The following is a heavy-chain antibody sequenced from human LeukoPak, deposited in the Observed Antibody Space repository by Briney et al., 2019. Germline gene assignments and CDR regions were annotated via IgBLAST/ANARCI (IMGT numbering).Heavy chain of an antibody. CDR1: GGSFSGYY. CDR3: ARRVYYYDTSGSLIDAFDI. Sequence: PSETLSLTCAVYGGSFSGYYWSWIRQPPGKGLEWIGEINHSGSTNYNPSLKSRVTISVDTSKNQFSLKLSSVTAADTAVYYCARRVYYYDTSGSLIDAFDIWGQGTMVTVSS. J-gene: IGHJ3*02. D-gene: IGHD3-22*01. CDR2: INHSGST. V-gene: IGHV4-34*01.